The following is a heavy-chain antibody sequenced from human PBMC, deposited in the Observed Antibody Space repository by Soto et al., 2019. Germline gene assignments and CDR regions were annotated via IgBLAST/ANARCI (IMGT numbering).Heavy chain of an antibody. Sequence: GGSLRLSCAASGFTFSSYEMNWVRQAPGKGLEWVSYISSSGSTIYHADSVKGRFTISRDNAKNSLYLQMNSLRAEDTAVYYCAGDEAAAPYSYYYFDQWGQGTLFTVSS. V-gene: IGHV3-48*03. CDR3: AGDEAAAPYSYYYFDQ. CDR2: ISSSGSTI. CDR1: GFTFSSYE. D-gene: IGHD6-13*01. J-gene: IGHJ4*02.